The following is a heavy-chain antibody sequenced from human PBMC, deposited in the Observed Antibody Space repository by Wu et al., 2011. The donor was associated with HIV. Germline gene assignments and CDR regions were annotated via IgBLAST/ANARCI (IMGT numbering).Heavy chain of an antibody. J-gene: IGHJ4*02. CDR2: VDPENGDA. CDR1: GYSFTSYY. D-gene: IGHD3-16*02. V-gene: IGHV1-69-2*01. CDR3: ATVKRIAFGGVIAMAY. Sequence: EIQLVQSGAEVKKPGSTVKISCKVSGYSFTSYYMHWVQQVPGKGLEWVGLVDPENGDAIYAEKFQGRVTITADTSIDTAYMAVSSLRSEDTAVYFCATVKRIAFGGVIAMAYWGQGPWSPSPQ.